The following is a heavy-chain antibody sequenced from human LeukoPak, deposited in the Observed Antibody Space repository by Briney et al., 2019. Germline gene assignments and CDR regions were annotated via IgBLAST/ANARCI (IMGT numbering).Heavy chain of an antibody. Sequence: GASVKVSCKASGGTFSSYAISWVRQAPGQGLEWMGGIIPIFGTANYAQKFHGRVTITADESTSTAYMELSSLRSEDTAVYYCARAVYSSSWYDPYGMDVWGQGTTVTVSS. V-gene: IGHV1-69*13. CDR2: IIPIFGTA. CDR1: GGTFSSYA. J-gene: IGHJ6*02. D-gene: IGHD6-13*01. CDR3: ARAVYSSSWYDPYGMDV.